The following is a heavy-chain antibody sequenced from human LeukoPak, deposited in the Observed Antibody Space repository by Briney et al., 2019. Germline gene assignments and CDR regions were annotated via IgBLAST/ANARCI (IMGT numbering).Heavy chain of an antibody. V-gene: IGHV3-21*06. CDR2: IATGSLHI. D-gene: IGHD2-15*01. CDR1: GCTLKTYS. Sequence: PGGSLRLSCAASGCTLKTYSLNWVRQAPGKGQEWVCSIATGSLHISYSGSVKGRFTISRDNDKNSLYLQMNSLTVDDTAVYYCARAAYMVVASGAFDLWGQGTMVTVSS. J-gene: IGHJ3*01. CDR3: ARAAYMVVASGAFDL.